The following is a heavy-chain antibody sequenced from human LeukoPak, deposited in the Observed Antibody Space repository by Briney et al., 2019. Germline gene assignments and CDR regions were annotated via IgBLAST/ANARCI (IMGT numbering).Heavy chain of an antibody. V-gene: IGHV1-8*01. D-gene: IGHD3-22*01. CDR1: EYTFTSYD. J-gene: IGHJ6*02. Sequence: ASVKVSCKASEYTFTSYDFNWVRQATGQGLEWMGWMSPNSGNTGYAQKFQGRVTMTRNTSMSTAYMELSSLRSEDTAVYYCARETETHYYDSSGYYVTEYYYGMDVWGQGTTVTVSS. CDR2: MSPNSGNT. CDR3: ARETETHYYDSSGYYVTEYYYGMDV.